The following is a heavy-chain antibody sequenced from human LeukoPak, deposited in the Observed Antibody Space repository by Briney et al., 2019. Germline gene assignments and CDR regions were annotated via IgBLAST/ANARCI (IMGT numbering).Heavy chain of an antibody. CDR2: IQKSGRY. Sequence: PSETLSLTCSVSAGSISSHYCSWLRQPTGKGLEWIGYIQKSGRYNYNPSLKDRVTILVDTSKNQFSLKLRSVTAADTAVYYCALGPYELDVWGQGTLITVPS. D-gene: IGHD3-22*01. CDR3: ALGPYELDV. J-gene: IGHJ4*02. V-gene: IGHV4-59*11. CDR1: AGSISSHY.